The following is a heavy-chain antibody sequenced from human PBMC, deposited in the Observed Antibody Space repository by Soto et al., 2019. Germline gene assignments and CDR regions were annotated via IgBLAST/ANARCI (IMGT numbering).Heavy chain of an antibody. V-gene: IGHV6-1*01. J-gene: IGHJ4*02. CDR1: GDSVSSKSAA. CDR3: ARRTSVFYX. CDR2: TYYRSRWYS. Sequence: SQSLSLSCAISGDSVSSKSAAWNWIRQSPSRGLECLGRTYYRSRWYSEYAVSLKSRITINPDTYKNQFSLQLNSVTPEDTAVYYCARRTSVFYXWGQGTQVTVSX.